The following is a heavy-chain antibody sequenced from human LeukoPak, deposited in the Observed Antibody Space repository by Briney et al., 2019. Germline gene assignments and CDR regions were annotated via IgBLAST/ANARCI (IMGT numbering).Heavy chain of an antibody. Sequence: PGGSLRLSCAASGFTFSSYSMNWVRQAPGKGLEWVSSISSSSSYIYYADSVKGQFTISRDNAKNSLYLQMNSLRADDTAVYYCARESSPGYSYGYPLAYWGQGTLVTVSS. CDR2: ISSSSSYI. CDR1: GFTFSSYS. CDR3: ARESSPGYSYGYPLAY. J-gene: IGHJ4*02. V-gene: IGHV3-21*01. D-gene: IGHD5-18*01.